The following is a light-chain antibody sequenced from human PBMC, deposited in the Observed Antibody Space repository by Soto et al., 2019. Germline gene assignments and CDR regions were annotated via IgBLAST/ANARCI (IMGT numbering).Light chain of an antibody. J-gene: IGKJ1*01. Sequence: EIVLTQSPGTLSLSPGERATLSCRASQSVSSSYLAWYQQKPGQAPRLLIYGASSRATGIPDRFSGSGSGTAFSLTISRLEPEDFAVYYCQQYGCSPRTFGQGTKVEIK. CDR2: GAS. CDR3: QQYGCSPRT. CDR1: QSVSSSY. V-gene: IGKV3-20*01.